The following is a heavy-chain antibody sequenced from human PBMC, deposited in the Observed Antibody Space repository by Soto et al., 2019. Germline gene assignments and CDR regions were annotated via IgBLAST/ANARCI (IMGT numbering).Heavy chain of an antibody. Sequence: SETLSLTCPVPRGSLSRGGDYWSWIRQHPGKGLERIGYIYYSGRTYYNPSLKSRVTISVDTSKNQFSLKLSSVTAADTAVCYCAREEMATGLKIIDYWGQGTLVTVSS. CDR1: RGSLSRGGDY. J-gene: IGHJ4*02. D-gene: IGHD2-8*01. CDR3: AREEMATGLKIIDY. V-gene: IGHV4-31*03. CDR2: IYYSGRT.